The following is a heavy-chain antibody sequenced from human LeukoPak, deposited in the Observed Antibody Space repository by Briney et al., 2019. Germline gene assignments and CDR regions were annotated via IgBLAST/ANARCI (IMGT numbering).Heavy chain of an antibody. Sequence: GGSLRLSCAASGFTFSSYSMNWVRQAPGKGLEWVSSISSSSSYIYYADSVKGRFTISRDNAKNSLYLQMNSLRAEDTAVYYCARDLYSYGIRRFDYWGQGTLVTVSS. J-gene: IGHJ4*02. CDR3: ARDLYSYGIRRFDY. V-gene: IGHV3-21*01. CDR1: GFTFSSYS. CDR2: ISSSSSYI. D-gene: IGHD5-18*01.